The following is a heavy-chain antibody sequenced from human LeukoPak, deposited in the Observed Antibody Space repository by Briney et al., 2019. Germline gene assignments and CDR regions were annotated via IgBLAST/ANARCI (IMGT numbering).Heavy chain of an antibody. CDR3: ARNELGYYDSSGPYYFDY. CDR2: ISSSSSYI. V-gene: IGHV3-21*01. J-gene: IGHJ4*02. D-gene: IGHD3-22*01. Sequence: TGGSLRLSCAASGFTFSSYSMNWVRQAPGKGLEWVSSISSSSSYIYYVDSVKGRFTISRDNAKNSLYLQMNSLRAEDTAVYYCARNELGYYDSSGPYYFDYWGQGTLVTVSS. CDR1: GFTFSSYS.